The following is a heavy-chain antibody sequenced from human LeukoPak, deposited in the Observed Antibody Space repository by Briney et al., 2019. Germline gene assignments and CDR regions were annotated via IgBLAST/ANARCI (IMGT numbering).Heavy chain of an antibody. V-gene: IGHV1-8*02. CDR1: GYTFTSYG. CDR3: ARGLATVTTNH. D-gene: IGHD4-17*01. CDR2: MNPNSGNT. J-gene: IGHJ5*02. Sequence: ASVKVSCKASGYTFTSYGISWVRQATGQGLEWMGWMNPNSGNTGYAQKFQGRVTMTRNTSISTAYMELSSLRSEDTAVYYCARGLATVTTNHWGQGTLVTVSS.